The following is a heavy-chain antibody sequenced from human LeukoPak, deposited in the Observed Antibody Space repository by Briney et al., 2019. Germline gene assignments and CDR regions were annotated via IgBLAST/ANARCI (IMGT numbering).Heavy chain of an antibody. CDR3: ARHRITMVRGVIIPYYYYYMDV. D-gene: IGHD3-10*01. CDR2: IYPGDSGT. V-gene: IGHV5-51*01. J-gene: IGHJ6*03. Sequence: GESLKISCKGSGYSFTSYWIGWVRQMPGKGLEWMGIIYPGDSGTRYSPSFQGQVTISADKSISTAYLQWSSLKASDTAMYYCARHRITMVRGVIIPYYYYYMDVWGKGTTVTVSS. CDR1: GYSFTSYW.